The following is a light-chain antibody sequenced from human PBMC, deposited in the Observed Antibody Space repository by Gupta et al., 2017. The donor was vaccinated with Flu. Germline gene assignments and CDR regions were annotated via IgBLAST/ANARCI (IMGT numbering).Light chain of an antibody. Sequence: IVLTHSPATLSLSPGERATLSCRASQSVSSYLAWYQQKPGQAPRLLIYEASNRATGIPARFSGSGSGTDLTLTISSLEPEDFAVYYCQQRSNWPRTFGPGTKVDIK. CDR3: QQRSNWPRT. V-gene: IGKV3-11*01. J-gene: IGKJ3*01. CDR1: QSVSSY. CDR2: EAS.